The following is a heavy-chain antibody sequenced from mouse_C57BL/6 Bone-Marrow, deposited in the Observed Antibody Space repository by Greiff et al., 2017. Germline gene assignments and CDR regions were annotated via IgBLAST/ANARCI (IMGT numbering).Heavy chain of an antibody. D-gene: IGHD1-1*01. CDR1: GYTFTSYW. V-gene: IGHV1-69*01. CDR2: IDPSDSYT. Sequence: HVQLQQPGAELVMPGASVKLSCKASGYTFTSYWMHWVKQRPGQGLEWIGEIDPSDSYTNYNQKFKGKSTLTVDKSSSTAYMQLSSLTSEDSAVYYCARMTTVVATFDYWGQGTTLTVSS. CDR3: ARMTTVVATFDY. J-gene: IGHJ2*01.